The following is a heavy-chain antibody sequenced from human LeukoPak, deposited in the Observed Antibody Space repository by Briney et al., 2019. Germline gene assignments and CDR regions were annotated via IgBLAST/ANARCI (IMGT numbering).Heavy chain of an antibody. CDR2: FSGSGGST. Sequence: LGGSLRLSCAAPGFTFSSYAMSWVRQAPGRGLEWASAFSGSGGSTYYADSVKGRFTISRDNSKNTLYLQMNSLRAEDTAVYYCAKSPGAYCTGGSCYIDYWGQGSLVTVSS. CDR1: GFTFSSYA. V-gene: IGHV3-23*01. D-gene: IGHD2-15*01. J-gene: IGHJ4*02. CDR3: AKSPGAYCTGGSCYIDY.